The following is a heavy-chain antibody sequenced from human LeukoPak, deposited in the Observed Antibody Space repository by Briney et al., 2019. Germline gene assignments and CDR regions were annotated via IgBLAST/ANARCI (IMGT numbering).Heavy chain of an antibody. J-gene: IGHJ4*02. V-gene: IGHV3-7*01. CDR1: GFTFSRYW. CDR3: ANYYDSGPQGDY. Sequence: GGSLRLSCAASGFTFSRYWMSWVRQAPGKGLEWVANIKQDGSEKHYVDSVKGRFTISRDNAKNSLYLQMNSLRAEDTAAYYCANYYDSGPQGDYWGQGILVIVSS. D-gene: IGHD3-10*01. CDR2: IKQDGSEK.